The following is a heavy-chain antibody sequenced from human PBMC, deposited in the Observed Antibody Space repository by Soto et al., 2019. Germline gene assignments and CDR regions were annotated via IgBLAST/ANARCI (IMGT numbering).Heavy chain of an antibody. Sequence: GGSLRLSCAASGFTFSSYGMHWVRQAPGKGLEWVAVIWYDGSNKYYADSVKGRFTISRDNSKNTLYLQMNSLRAEDTAVYYCARDSPVLNYGMDVWGQGTTVTVSS. CDR2: IWYDGSNK. CDR3: ARDSPVLNYGMDV. D-gene: IGHD2-15*01. V-gene: IGHV3-33*01. J-gene: IGHJ6*02. CDR1: GFTFSSYG.